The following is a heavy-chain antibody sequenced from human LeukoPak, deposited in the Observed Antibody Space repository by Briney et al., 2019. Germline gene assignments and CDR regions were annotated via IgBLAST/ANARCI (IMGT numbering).Heavy chain of an antibody. CDR1: GGSISSHY. CDR2: IYYSGST. D-gene: IGHD6-6*01. V-gene: IGHV4-59*11. J-gene: IGHJ4*02. Sequence: PSETLSLTCTVSGGSISSHYWSWIRQPPGKGLEWIGYIYYSGSTNYNPSLKSRVTISVDTSKNQFSLKLSSVTAADTAVYYCASLSIAARHFDYWGQGTLVTVSS. CDR3: ASLSIAARHFDY.